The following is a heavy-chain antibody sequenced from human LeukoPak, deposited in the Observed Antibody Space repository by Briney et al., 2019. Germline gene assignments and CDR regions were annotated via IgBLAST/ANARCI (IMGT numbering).Heavy chain of an antibody. J-gene: IGHJ5*02. Sequence: GASVKVSCKASGYTFTRYYMHWVRQAPGQGLEWMGIISPSGDSTSYAQKFQGRVTMTRDTSSRTVYLDLSGLRSEDTAVYYCARGRDYYAITGYHNWFDARGQGTLVTVSS. CDR3: ARGRDYYAITGYHNWFDA. V-gene: IGHV1-46*01. CDR1: GYTFTRYY. D-gene: IGHD3-22*01. CDR2: ISPSGDST.